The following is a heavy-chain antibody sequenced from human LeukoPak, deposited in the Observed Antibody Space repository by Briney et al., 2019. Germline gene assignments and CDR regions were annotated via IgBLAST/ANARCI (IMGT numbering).Heavy chain of an antibody. V-gene: IGHV3-30*02. Sequence: PGGSLRLSCGASGFTFSNYGMLWVRQAPGKGLDWVAFIRYDGNNKLYADSVKGRFTISRDNAKNSLYLQMNSLRAEDTAVYYCARDRPTLTGYYPFDYWGQGTLVTVSS. CDR3: ARDRPTLTGYYPFDY. D-gene: IGHD3-9*01. CDR2: IRYDGNNK. J-gene: IGHJ4*02. CDR1: GFTFSNYG.